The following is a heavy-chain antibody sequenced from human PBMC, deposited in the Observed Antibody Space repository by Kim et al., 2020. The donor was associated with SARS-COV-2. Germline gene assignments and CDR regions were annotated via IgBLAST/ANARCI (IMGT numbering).Heavy chain of an antibody. D-gene: IGHD6-13*01. J-gene: IGHJ5*02. CDR1: GGSISSGGYY. V-gene: IGHV4-31*03. CDR3: ARGRSSWSTHNPNWFDP. Sequence: SETLSLTCTVSGGSISSGGYYWSWIRQHPGKGLEWIGYIYYSGSTYYNPSLKSRVTISVDTSKNQFSLKLSSVTAADTAVYYCARGRSSWSTHNPNWFDPWGQGTLVTVSS. CDR2: IYYSGST.